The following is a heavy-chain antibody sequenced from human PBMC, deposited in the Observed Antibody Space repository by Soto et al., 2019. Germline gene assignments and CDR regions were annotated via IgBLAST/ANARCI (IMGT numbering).Heavy chain of an antibody. Sequence: QVQLVESGGGVVQPGRSLRLSCAASGFTFSSYGMHWVRQAPGKGLEWVAVIWYDGSNKYYADSVKGRFTISRDNSKNPLYVQMNSLRAEDTAVYYCAREGCSSTSCLDYWGQGTLVTVSS. J-gene: IGHJ4*02. CDR3: AREGCSSTSCLDY. CDR1: GFTFSSYG. CDR2: IWYDGSNK. D-gene: IGHD2-2*01. V-gene: IGHV3-33*01.